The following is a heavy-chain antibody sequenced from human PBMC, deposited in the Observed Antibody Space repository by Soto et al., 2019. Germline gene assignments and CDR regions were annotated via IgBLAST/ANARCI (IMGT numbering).Heavy chain of an antibody. D-gene: IGHD2-15*01. V-gene: IGHV3-23*01. Sequence: GGSLRLSCAASGFTFSSYAMSWVRQAPGKGLEWVSAISGSGGSTYYADSVKGRFTISRDNSKNTLYLQMNSLRAEDTAVDYCAEVGGGSYYYYYMDDWGKGTTVTVSS. CDR3: AEVGGGSYYYYYMDD. J-gene: IGHJ6*03. CDR1: GFTFSSYA. CDR2: ISGSGGST.